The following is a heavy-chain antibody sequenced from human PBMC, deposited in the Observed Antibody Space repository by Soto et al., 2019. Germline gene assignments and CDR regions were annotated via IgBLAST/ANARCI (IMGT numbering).Heavy chain of an antibody. V-gene: IGHV1-3*01. CDR2: INAGNGNT. CDR1: GYTFTSYA. J-gene: IGHJ3*02. Sequence: ASVKVSCKASGYTFTSYAMHWVRQAPGQRLEWMGWINAGNGNTKYSQKFQGRVTITRDTSASTAYMELSSLRSEDTAVYYCARYDSSGYYYDGHDAFDIWGQGTMVTVSS. D-gene: IGHD3-22*01. CDR3: ARYDSSGYYYDGHDAFDI.